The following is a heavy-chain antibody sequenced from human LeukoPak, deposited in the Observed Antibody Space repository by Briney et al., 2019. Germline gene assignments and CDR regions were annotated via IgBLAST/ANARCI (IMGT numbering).Heavy chain of an antibody. CDR1: GYTFTSYG. CDR3: ARDRGDILTGYYRLDY. V-gene: IGHV1-18*01. Sequence: ASVKVSCKASGYTFTSYGISWVRQAPGQGLEWMGWSSAYNGNTNYAQKLQGRVTMTTDTSTSTAYMELRSLRSDDTAVYYCARDRGDILTGYYRLDYWGQGTLVTVSS. J-gene: IGHJ4*02. CDR2: SSAYNGNT. D-gene: IGHD3-9*01.